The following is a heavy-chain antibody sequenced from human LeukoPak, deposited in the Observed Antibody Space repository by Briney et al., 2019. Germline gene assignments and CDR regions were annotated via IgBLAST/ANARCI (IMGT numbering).Heavy chain of an antibody. D-gene: IGHD6-6*01. CDR2: ISTFNGNT. J-gene: IGHJ4*02. V-gene: IGHV1-18*01. Sequence: GASVKVSCKASGYTFMTYGISWVRQAPGQGLEWMGWISTFNGNTYYAQNLQGRLTMTTDTSTSTAYMELTNLRSDGTALYYCARDRYEDSSSRVFDYWGQGTLVTVSP. CDR3: ARDRYEDSSSRVFDY. CDR1: GYTFMTYG.